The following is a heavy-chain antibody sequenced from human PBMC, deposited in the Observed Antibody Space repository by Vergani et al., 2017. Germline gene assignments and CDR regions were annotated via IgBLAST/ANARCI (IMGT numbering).Heavy chain of an antibody. V-gene: IGHV4-38-2*01. CDR2: IYHSGTT. Sequence: QVQLQESCPGLVKPSETLSLTCAVSGYSISSGYYWGWIRQPPGKGLEWIGSIYHSGTTYYNPSLKSRVTISVDTSKNQFSLKLSSVTAADTAVYYCAGQGWELLRTFFDYWGQGTLVTVSS. J-gene: IGHJ4*02. D-gene: IGHD1-26*01. CDR1: GYSISSGYY. CDR3: AGQGWELLRTFFDY.